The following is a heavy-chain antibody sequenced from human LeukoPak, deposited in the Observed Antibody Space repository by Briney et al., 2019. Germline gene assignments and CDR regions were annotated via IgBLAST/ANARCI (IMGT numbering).Heavy chain of an antibody. CDR1: GYTYTSYG. D-gene: IGHD1-26*01. CDR3: AREWELRIGPLDY. J-gene: IGHJ4*02. V-gene: IGHV1-18*01. Sequence: ASVKFSCKASGYTYTSYGISCVRQAPGQGVEWMEWISAYNGNTNYAQKLQGRVTMTTGTSTSTAYMELRSLRSDDTAVYYCAREWELRIGPLDYWGQGTLVSVSS. CDR2: ISAYNGNT.